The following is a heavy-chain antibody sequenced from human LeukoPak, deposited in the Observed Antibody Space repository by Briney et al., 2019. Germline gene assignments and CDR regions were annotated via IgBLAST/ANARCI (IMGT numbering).Heavy chain of an antibody. Sequence: PGGSLRLSCAASGFTFGSYSMNWVRQAPGKGLEWVSSISSSSSYIYYADSVKGRFTISRDNAKNSLYLQMNSLRAEDTAVYYCARVVGGSQGYWGQGTLVTVSS. CDR1: GFTFGSYS. D-gene: IGHD2-15*01. CDR3: ARVVGGSQGY. V-gene: IGHV3-21*01. J-gene: IGHJ4*02. CDR2: ISSSSSYI.